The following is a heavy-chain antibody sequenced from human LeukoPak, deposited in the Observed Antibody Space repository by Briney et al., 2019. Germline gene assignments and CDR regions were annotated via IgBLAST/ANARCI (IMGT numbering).Heavy chain of an antibody. V-gene: IGHV3-15*01. CDR2: IKSETDGGTT. D-gene: IGHD6-25*01. J-gene: IGHJ4*02. CDR1: GFTFSNTW. Sequence: GGSLSLSCAASGFTFSNTWMSWVRQAPGKGLEWVGRIKSETDGGTTDYAAPVKGRFVISRDDSKNMLYPQMSGLKIEDTAVYYCTTAAALGWGQGTLVTVSS. CDR3: TTAAALG.